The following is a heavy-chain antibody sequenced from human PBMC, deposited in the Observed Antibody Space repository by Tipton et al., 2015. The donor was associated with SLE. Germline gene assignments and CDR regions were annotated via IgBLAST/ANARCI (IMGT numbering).Heavy chain of an antibody. CDR3: VRVGAPSYGSLFFFDY. D-gene: IGHD4-17*01. CDR2: INPHSGGA. CDR1: GYTFVGHF. Sequence: QVQLVQSGAEMKKPGASVKVSCKTSGYTFVGHFIHWVRQAPGHGLEWMGWINPHSGGAKYAQKFQGRVTMTRDTSITTAHIELDSLTSDDTAVYYCVRVGAPSYGSLFFFDYWGQGTLVTVSS. V-gene: IGHV1-2*02. J-gene: IGHJ4*02.